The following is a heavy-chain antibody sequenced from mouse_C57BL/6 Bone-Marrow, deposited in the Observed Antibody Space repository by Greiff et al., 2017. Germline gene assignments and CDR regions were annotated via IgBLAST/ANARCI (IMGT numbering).Heavy chain of an antibody. CDR3: ARGFYYFDY. J-gene: IGHJ2*01. Sequence: QVQLQQPGAELVKPGASVKLSCKASGYTFTSYWMQWVKQRPGQGLEWIGEIDPSDSYTNYNQKFKGKATLTVDTSSSTAYMQLSSLTSEDSAVDYCARGFYYFDYWGQGTTLTVSS. V-gene: IGHV1-50*01. CDR2: IDPSDSYT. CDR1: GYTFTSYW.